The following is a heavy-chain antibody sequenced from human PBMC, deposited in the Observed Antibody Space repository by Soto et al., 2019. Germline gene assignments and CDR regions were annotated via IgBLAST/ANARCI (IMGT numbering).Heavy chain of an antibody. CDR3: ARVGDSPNYYYYGMDV. Sequence: ASVNVSCKASGYSFPSHGINWVRQAPGQGLEWMGWVSPYNGNTNYAQNLQGRATMTTDTSTSTAYMELRSLRSDDTAVYYCARVGDSPNYYYYGMDVWGQGTTVTVSS. D-gene: IGHD2-21*02. CDR1: GYSFPSHG. CDR2: VSPYNGNT. J-gene: IGHJ6*02. V-gene: IGHV1-18*01.